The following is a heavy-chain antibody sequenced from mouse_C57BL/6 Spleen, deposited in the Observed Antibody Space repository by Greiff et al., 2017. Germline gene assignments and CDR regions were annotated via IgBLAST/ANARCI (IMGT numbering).Heavy chain of an antibody. J-gene: IGHJ2*01. CDR3: TRGGVFDD. Sequence: EVKLMESGGGLVQPGGSLKLSCTASGFTFSDYYMYWVRQTPGQRLEWVADISHGGGSTNYPDTVKGRVTISRDNAKNTLYLQMSGLKSGDTAMYYCTRGGVFDDWGKGTTLTVSS. CDR1: GFTFSDYY. V-gene: IGHV5-12*01. CDR2: ISHGGGST.